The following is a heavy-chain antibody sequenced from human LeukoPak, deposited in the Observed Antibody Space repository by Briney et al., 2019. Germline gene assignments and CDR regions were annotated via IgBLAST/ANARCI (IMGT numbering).Heavy chain of an antibody. Sequence: GASVKVSCKASGYTFTSYGISWARQAPGQGLEWMGWISAYNGNTNYAQKLQGRVAMSTDTSTSTAYMELRSLRSDDTAVYYCARRPILTTVTNLLYYYHYMDVWGKGTTVTVSS. CDR1: GYTFTSYG. CDR3: ARRPILTTVTNLLYYYHYMDV. V-gene: IGHV1-18*01. D-gene: IGHD4-17*01. J-gene: IGHJ6*03. CDR2: ISAYNGNT.